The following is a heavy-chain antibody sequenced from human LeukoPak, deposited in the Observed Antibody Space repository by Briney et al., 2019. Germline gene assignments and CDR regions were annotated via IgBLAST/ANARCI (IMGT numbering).Heavy chain of an antibody. V-gene: IGHV4-59*01. CDR1: GGSISSYY. CDR2: IYYSGST. CDR3: ARTYSSGWLVWFDP. Sequence: PSETLSLTCTVSGGSISSYYWSWIRQLPGKGLEWIGYIYYSGSTNYNPSLKSRVTISVDTSKNQFSLKLSSVTAADTAVYYCARTYSSGWLVWFDPWGQGTLVTVSS. D-gene: IGHD6-19*01. J-gene: IGHJ5*02.